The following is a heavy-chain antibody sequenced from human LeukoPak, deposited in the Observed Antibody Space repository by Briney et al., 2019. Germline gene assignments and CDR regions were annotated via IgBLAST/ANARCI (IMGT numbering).Heavy chain of an antibody. CDR3: ARERGGEGALDI. J-gene: IGHJ3*02. D-gene: IGHD1-26*01. CDR2: ISTSGST. CDR1: GGSITSGSYF. V-gene: IGHV4-61*02. Sequence: PSETLSLTRIVSGGSITSGSYFWSWIRQPAGKGLEWIGRISTSGSTNYNSPLKSRVSISRDTSKDQFSLDLGSVTATDTAVYYCARERGGEGALDIWGQGTMVTVSS.